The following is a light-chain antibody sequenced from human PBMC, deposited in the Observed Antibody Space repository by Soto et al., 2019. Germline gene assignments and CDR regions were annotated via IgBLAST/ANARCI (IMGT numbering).Light chain of an antibody. CDR1: QNLMHTNGYNY. CDR2: LGS. CDR3: MQTLQTPT. J-gene: IGKJ1*01. V-gene: IGKV2-28*01. Sequence: DIVMTQSPLSLPVTPGEPASISCRSSQNLMHTNGYNYLDWYLQKPGQSPQLLIYLGSNRASGVPDRFSGSGSGTDFTLKISRVEAEDVGVYYCMQTLQTPTFGQGTKVDIK.